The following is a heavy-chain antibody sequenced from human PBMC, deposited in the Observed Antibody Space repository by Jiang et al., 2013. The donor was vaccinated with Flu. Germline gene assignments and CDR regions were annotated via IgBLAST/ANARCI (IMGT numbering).Heavy chain of an antibody. CDR1: GFTFSSYE. J-gene: IGHJ6*02. V-gene: IGHV3-48*03. CDR3: ARERIMVRGRYGMDV. D-gene: IGHD3-10*01. Sequence: LLESGGGLVQPGGSLRLSCAASGFTFSSYEMNWVRQAPGKGLEWVSYISSSGSTIYYADSVKGRFTISRDNAKNSLYLQMNSLRAEDTAVYYCARERIMVRGRYGMDVWGQGTTVTVSS. CDR2: ISSSGSTI.